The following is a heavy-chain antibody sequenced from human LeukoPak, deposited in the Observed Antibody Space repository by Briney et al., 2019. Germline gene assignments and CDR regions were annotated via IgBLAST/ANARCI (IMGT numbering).Heavy chain of an antibody. V-gene: IGHV3-21*01. J-gene: IGHJ1*01. CDR2: ISSSSSYI. CDR3: ARDGRYCSGGSCYGIEYFQH. Sequence: PGGSLRLSCAASGFTFSSYSMNWVRQAPGKGLEWVSSISSSSSYIYYADSVKGRFTISGDNAKNSLYLQMNSLRAEDTAVYYCARDGRYCSGGSCYGIEYFQHWGQGTLVTVSS. CDR1: GFTFSSYS. D-gene: IGHD2-15*01.